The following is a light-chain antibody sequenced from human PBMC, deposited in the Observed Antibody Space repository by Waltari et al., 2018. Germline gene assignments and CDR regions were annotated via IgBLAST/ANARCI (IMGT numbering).Light chain of an antibody. CDR2: RNN. CDR1: SSNIGRNT. J-gene: IGLJ3*02. Sequence: QSVLTQPPSASGTPGQRVTISCSGSSSNIGRNTVNWYQHVPGTAPKLLIYRNNRRPSGVPDRFSGSKSGTSASLAISGLQSEDEADYYCAAWDDSLNVPVFGGGTKLTVL. V-gene: IGLV1-44*01. CDR3: AAWDDSLNVPV.